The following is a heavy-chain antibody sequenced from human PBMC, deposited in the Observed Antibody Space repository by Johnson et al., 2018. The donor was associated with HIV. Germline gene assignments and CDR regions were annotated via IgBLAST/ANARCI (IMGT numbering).Heavy chain of an antibody. CDR3: ARDGSQLADAFDI. J-gene: IGHJ3*02. D-gene: IGHD6-6*01. Sequence: QVQLVESGGGVVQPGRSLRLSCAASGFTFSSYDMHWVRQAPGKGLEWVAVISYDGSNKYYADSVKGRFTISRDNSKNTLYLQMNSLRAEDTAVYYCARDGSQLADAFDIWGQGTMVTVSS. V-gene: IGHV3-30*03. CDR1: GFTFSSYD. CDR2: ISYDGSNK.